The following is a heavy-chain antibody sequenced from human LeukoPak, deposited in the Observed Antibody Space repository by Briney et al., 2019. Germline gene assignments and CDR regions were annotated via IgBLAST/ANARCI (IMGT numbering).Heavy chain of an antibody. D-gene: IGHD3-22*01. Sequence: SETLSLTCTVSGGSISSSSYYWGWIRQPPGKGLEWIVSIYYSGSTYYNPSLKSRVTISVDTSKNQFSLKLSSVTAADTAVYYCARDSPDYYDSSGYYPNDNWFDPWGQGTLVTVSS. V-gene: IGHV4-39*07. CDR1: GGSISSSSYY. CDR2: IYYSGST. J-gene: IGHJ5*02. CDR3: ARDSPDYYDSSGYYPNDNWFDP.